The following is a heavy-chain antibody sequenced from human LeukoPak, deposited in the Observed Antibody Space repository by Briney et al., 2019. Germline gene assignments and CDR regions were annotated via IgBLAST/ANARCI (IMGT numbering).Heavy chain of an antibody. J-gene: IGHJ4*02. D-gene: IGHD6-25*01. CDR3: ARLAATVGFDY. CDR1: GGSITSSSYY. V-gene: IGHV4-39*01. Sequence: SETLSLTCTVSGGSITSSSYYWGWIRQPPGKGLEWIGSIYYSGSTYYNPSLKSRVTISVDTPKNQFSLKLSSVTAADTAVYYCARLAATVGFDYWGQGTLVTVSS. CDR2: IYYSGST.